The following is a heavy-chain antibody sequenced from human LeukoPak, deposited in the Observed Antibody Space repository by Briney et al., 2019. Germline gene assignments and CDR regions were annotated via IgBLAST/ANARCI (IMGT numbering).Heavy chain of an antibody. CDR1: GYSISSGYY. J-gene: IGHJ2*01. V-gene: IGHV4-38-2*02. Sequence: SETLSLTCTVSGYSISSGYYWGWIRQPPGKGLEWIGSIYHSGSTYYNPSLKSRVTISVDTSKNQFSLRLSPVTAADTAVYCCARFVYYYDSSEYFDLWGRGTLVTVSS. D-gene: IGHD3-22*01. CDR3: ARFVYYYDSSEYFDL. CDR2: IYHSGST.